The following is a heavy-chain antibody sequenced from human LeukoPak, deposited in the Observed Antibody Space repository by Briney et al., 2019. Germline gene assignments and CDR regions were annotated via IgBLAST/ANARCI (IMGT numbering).Heavy chain of an antibody. J-gene: IGHJ4*02. D-gene: IGHD1-7*01. V-gene: IGHV3-48*03. CDR3: ARGTYYFDS. CDR2: IGRGGTDL. CDR1: GFTFSSFE. Sequence: SGGSLRLSCAASGFTFSSFEMNWVRQVPGKGLEWVSYIGRGGTDLYYADSVKGRFTVSRDNAKNSLSLQMNSLRAEDTAVYYCARGTYYFDSWGQGTLVTVSS.